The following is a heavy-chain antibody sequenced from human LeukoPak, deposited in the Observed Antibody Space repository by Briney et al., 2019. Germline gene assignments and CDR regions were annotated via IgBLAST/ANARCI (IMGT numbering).Heavy chain of an antibody. V-gene: IGHV1-2*02. CDR1: GYILTGYY. D-gene: IGHD3-22*01. J-gene: IGHJ4*02. Sequence: ASVKVSCKASGYILTGYYMHWVRQAPGQGLQWMGWINPNSGGTNYAQKFQGRVTMTRDTSISTAYMELSRLRSDDTAVYYCARVTYYYDSSGYPYWGQGTLVTVSS. CDR3: ARVTYYYDSSGYPY. CDR2: INPNSGGT.